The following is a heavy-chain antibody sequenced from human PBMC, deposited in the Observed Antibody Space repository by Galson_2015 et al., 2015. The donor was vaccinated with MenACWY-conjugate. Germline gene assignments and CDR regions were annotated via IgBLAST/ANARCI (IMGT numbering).Heavy chain of an antibody. J-gene: IGHJ3*02. D-gene: IGHD5-12*01. CDR2: ICAYNGNT. V-gene: IGHV1-18*01. CDR1: GYTFTSYG. CDR3: ARWLPGTFDAFDM. Sequence: SVKVSCKASGYTFTSYGITWVRQAPGQGLEWMGWICAYNGNTNYAQKLQGRVTMTTDTSTITAYMELRSLRSDDTAVYFCARWLPGTFDAFDMWGQGTMVTVSS.